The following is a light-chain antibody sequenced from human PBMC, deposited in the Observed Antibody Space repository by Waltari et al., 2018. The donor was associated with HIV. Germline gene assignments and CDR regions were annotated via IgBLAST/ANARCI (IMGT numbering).Light chain of an antibody. CDR2: DNV. V-gene: IGLV1-51*01. CDR3: GTWDSSLNAGV. Sequence: QSMLTQPPSVSAAPGQKVTISCSGTGSNLANNYVSWYQHLPGAAPKLVIYDNVNRPSGIPVPFSGSKSGASATLVITGLQTGDEGDYYCGTWDSSLNAGVCGGGTKLTVL. CDR1: GSNLANNY. J-gene: IGLJ3*02.